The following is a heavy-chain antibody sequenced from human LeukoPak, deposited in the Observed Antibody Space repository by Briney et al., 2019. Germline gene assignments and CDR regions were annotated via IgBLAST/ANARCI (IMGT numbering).Heavy chain of an antibody. V-gene: IGHV4-34*01. CDR2: INHSGST. D-gene: IGHD6-19*01. J-gene: IGHJ6*03. CDR3: ARENGGWYLLGWVRGYYMDV. CDR1: GGSFSGYY. Sequence: PSETLSLTCAVYGGSFSGYYWSWTRQPPGKGLEWIGEINHSGSTNYNPSLKSRVTISVDTSKNQFSLKLSSVTAADTAVYYCARENGGWYLLGWVRGYYMDVWGKGTTVTVSS.